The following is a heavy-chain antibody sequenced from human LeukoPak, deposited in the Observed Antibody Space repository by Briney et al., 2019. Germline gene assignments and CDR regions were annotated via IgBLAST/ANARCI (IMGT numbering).Heavy chain of an antibody. D-gene: IGHD5-18*01. V-gene: IGHV1-2*02. CDR3: ARDQDTAMVHDY. CDR1: GGTFSSYA. J-gene: IGHJ4*02. CDR2: INPNSGGT. Sequence: ASVKVSCKASGGTFSSYAISWVRQAPGQGLEWMGWINPNSGGTNYAQKFQGRVTMTRDTSISTAYMELSRLRSDDTAVYYCARDQDTAMVHDYWGQGTLVTVSS.